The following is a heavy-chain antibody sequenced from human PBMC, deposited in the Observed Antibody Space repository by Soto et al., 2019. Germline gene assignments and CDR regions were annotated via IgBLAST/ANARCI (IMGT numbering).Heavy chain of an antibody. CDR2: ISGSGGAT. D-gene: IGHD3-3*01. Sequence: DVQLWESGGGLVQPGGSLRLSCAASGFSFSSYGMSWVRQAPGKGLEWVSAISGSGGATYYADSVKGRFTISRDNSKNTLDLQMNGLRAEDTAVYYCAMPIFGVANVRHWGQGTLVTVSS. J-gene: IGHJ4*02. CDR3: AMPIFGVANVRH. CDR1: GFSFSSYG. V-gene: IGHV3-23*01.